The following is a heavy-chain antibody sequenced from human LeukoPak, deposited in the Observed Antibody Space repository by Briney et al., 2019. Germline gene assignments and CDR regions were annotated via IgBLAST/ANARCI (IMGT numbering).Heavy chain of an antibody. CDR2: INPNTGDT. J-gene: IGHJ3*02. CDR1: GYTFTGYH. D-gene: IGHD3-22*01. Sequence: GASVKVSCKASGYTFTGYHMHWVRQAPGQGLEWMGWINPNTGDTNYAQKFQGRVTMTRDTSISAAYMELSRLRSDDTAVYYCARDYYDSSGFGAFDIWGQGTMVTVSS. V-gene: IGHV1-2*02. CDR3: ARDYYDSSGFGAFDI.